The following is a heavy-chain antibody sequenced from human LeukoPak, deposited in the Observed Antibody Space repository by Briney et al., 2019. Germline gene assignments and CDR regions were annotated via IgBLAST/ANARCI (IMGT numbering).Heavy chain of an antibody. CDR3: ARAGRNYYDSSGYWGI. V-gene: IGHV3-66*01. J-gene: IGHJ3*02. CDR1: GFTVSSNY. Sequence: GGSLRLSCAASGFTVSSNYVSWVRQAPGKGLEWVSVIYSGGSTYYADSVKGRFTISRDNAKNTLYLQMNSLRAEDTAVYYCARAGRNYYDSSGYWGIWGQGTMVTVSS. D-gene: IGHD3-22*01. CDR2: IYSGGST.